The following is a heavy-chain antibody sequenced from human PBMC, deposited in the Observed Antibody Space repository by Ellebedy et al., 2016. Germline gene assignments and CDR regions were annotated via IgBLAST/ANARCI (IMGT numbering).Heavy chain of an antibody. J-gene: IGHJ4*02. CDR1: GFTFSTYW. CDR2: INGDGSTT. V-gene: IGHV3-74*01. Sequence: GGSLRLXCAASGFTFSTYWMHWLRQAPGKGLVWVSRINGDGSTTNYADSVKGRFTISRDNAKNTLYLQMNSLRGEDTAVYYCASIRFDYWGQGTLVTVSS. CDR3: ASIRFDY.